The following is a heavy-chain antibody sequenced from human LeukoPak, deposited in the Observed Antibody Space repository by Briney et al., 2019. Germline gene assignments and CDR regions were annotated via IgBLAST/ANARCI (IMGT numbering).Heavy chain of an antibody. Sequence: GALRLSCAASGFTFSNYVMHWVRQAPGKGLEWVALISYDGSNKYYADSVRGRFTISRDNSKNTLYMQMNSLRAEDTAVYYCARTGGSQGGNYWGQGTLVTVSS. D-gene: IGHD1-26*01. V-gene: IGHV3-30*03. CDR2: ISYDGSNK. CDR3: ARTGGSQGGNY. J-gene: IGHJ4*02. CDR1: GFTFSNYV.